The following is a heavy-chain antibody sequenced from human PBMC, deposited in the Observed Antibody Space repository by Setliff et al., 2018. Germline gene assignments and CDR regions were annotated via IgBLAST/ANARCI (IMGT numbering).Heavy chain of an antibody. CDR1: GGFSTHA. Sequence: GASVKVSYKASGGFSTHAISWVRQVPGQGLEWMGGIILILGTTDYAQNFQGRVTITTDESTSSAYLEMSNLRSEDTAVYYCASALIRRVAVAGKSQFDYWVQGTLVTVSS. D-gene: IGHD6-19*01. V-gene: IGHV1-69*05. CDR3: ASALIRRVAVAGKSQFDY. CDR2: IILILGTT. J-gene: IGHJ4*01.